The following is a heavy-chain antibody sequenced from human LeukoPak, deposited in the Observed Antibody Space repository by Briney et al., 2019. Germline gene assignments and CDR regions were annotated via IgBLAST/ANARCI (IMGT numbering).Heavy chain of an antibody. V-gene: IGHV3-30*18. D-gene: IGHD3-10*01. CDR2: ISYDGSNK. CDR3: AKDLRRSGSYYSPDAFDI. CDR1: GFTFSSYG. J-gene: IGHJ3*02. Sequence: SGGSLRLSCAASGFTFSSYGMHWVRQAPGKGLEWVAVISYDGSNKYYADSVKGRFTISRDNSKNTLYLQMNSLRAEDTAVYYCAKDLRRSGSYYSPDAFDIWGQGTMVTVSS.